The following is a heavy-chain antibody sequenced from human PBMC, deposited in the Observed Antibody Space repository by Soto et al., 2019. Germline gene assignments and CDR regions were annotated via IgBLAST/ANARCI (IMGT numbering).Heavy chain of an antibody. D-gene: IGHD3-22*01. J-gene: IGHJ4*02. CDR1: GYSFAGYW. V-gene: IGHV5-10-1*01. CDR2: IDPSDSQT. CDR3: ARQIYDSDTGPNFQYYFDS. Sequence: GECRESSWRGSGYSFAGYWITWVRQKPGKGLEWMGRIDPSDSQTYYSPSFRGHVTISVTKSITTVFLQWSSLRASDTAMYYCARQIYDSDTGPNFQYYFDSWGPGSAVTVSS.